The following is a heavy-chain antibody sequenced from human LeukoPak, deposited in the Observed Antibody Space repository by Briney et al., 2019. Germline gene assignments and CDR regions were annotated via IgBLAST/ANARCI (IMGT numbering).Heavy chain of an antibody. CDR2: IYYSGNT. D-gene: IGHD6-19*01. CDR1: GGSISNYY. J-gene: IGHJ4*02. Sequence: PSETLSLTCTVSGGSISNYYWSWIRQPPGKGLEWIGHIYYSGNTKYNPSLKSRVTISVDTSKNQFSLKLSSVTAADMAVYYCARVGSWYYFDYWGQGTPATVSS. CDR3: ARVGSWYYFDY. V-gene: IGHV4-59*12.